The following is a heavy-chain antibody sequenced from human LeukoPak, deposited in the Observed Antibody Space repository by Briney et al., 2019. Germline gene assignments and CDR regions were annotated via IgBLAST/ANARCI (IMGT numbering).Heavy chain of an antibody. J-gene: IGHJ6*03. V-gene: IGHV4-34*01. Sequence: PSETLSLTCAVYGGSFSGYHWSWIRQPPGKGLEWIGEINHSGSTNYSPSLKSRVTISVDTSKSQFSLKLSSVTAADTAVYYCARGGGNWYMDVWDEGTTVTVSS. D-gene: IGHD4-23*01. CDR3: ARGGGNWYMDV. CDR1: GGSFSGYH. CDR2: INHSGST.